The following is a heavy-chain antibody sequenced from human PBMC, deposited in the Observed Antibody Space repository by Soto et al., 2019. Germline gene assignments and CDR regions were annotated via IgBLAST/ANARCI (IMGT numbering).Heavy chain of an antibody. J-gene: IGHJ6*02. CDR3: ARGNTWGVYCYYYGMDV. V-gene: IGHV4-59*01. CDR1: GGSISSYY. Sequence: QVQLQESGPGLVKPSETLSLTCTVSGGSISSYYWSWIRQPPGKGLEWIGYIYYSGSTNYNPSLKSRVPVSVDTSKSQFSLKLSSVTAADTAVYYCARGNTWGVYCYYYGMDVWGQGTTVTVSS. D-gene: IGHD3-16*01. CDR2: IYYSGST.